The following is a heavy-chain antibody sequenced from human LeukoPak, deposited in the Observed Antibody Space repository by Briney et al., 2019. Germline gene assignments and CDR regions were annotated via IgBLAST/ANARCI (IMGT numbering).Heavy chain of an antibody. J-gene: IGHJ5*02. CDR2: IMPLFGTA. D-gene: IGHD4-17*01. V-gene: IGHV1-69*05. CDR1: GGTFNNSA. CDR3: ARDVHGDYGSGWFDP. Sequence: SVKVSCKTSGGTFNNSAISWVRQAPGQGLEWLGGIMPLFGTAGYAQKFQGRVIITKDESTRTVYLELTSLTSDDTAVYYCARDVHGDYGSGWFDPWGQGTLVSVSS.